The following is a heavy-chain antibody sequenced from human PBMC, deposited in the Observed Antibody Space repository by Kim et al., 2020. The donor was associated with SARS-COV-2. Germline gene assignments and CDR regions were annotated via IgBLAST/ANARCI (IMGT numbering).Heavy chain of an antibody. J-gene: IGHJ4*02. CDR3: AKGVYNYGVSLDY. Sequence: GGSLRLSCGASGFAVSDNFMTWVRQAPGKGLEWVSVIYRGGEHTFYAESVKGRFTISRDISRNAVYLQMISLRVEDTAVYYCAKGVYNYGVSLDYWGQGTLLTVSS. D-gene: IGHD3-10*01. V-gene: IGHV3-53*05. CDR2: IYRGGEHT. CDR1: GFAVSDNF.